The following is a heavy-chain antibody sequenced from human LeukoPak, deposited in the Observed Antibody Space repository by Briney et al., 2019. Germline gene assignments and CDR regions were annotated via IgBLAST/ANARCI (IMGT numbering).Heavy chain of an antibody. V-gene: IGHV3-23*01. CDR1: GFTFSSYA. J-gene: IGHJ3*02. Sequence: GGSLRLSCAASGFTFSSYAMSWVRQAPGKGLEWVSAISGSGGSTYYADSVKGRFTISRDNSKNKLYLQMNSLRAEDTAVYYCAKDQSAYALYQGDAFDIWGQGTMVTVSS. CDR3: AKDQSAYALYQGDAFDI. D-gene: IGHD2-2*01. CDR2: ISGSGGST.